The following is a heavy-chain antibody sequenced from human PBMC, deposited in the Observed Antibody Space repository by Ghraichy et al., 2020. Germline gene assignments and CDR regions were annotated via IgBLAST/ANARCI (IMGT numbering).Heavy chain of an antibody. CDR3: AKELWFGHPNFDY. CDR1: GFTFNSYA. D-gene: IGHD3-10*01. Sequence: GGSLRLSCAASGFTFNSYAMNWVRQAPGKGLEWVSTITDSGGSTYYADSVKGRFTISRDNSKNTLYLQMNSLRAEDTAIYYCAKELWFGHPNFDYWGQGALVTVSS. CDR2: ITDSGGST. V-gene: IGHV3-23*01. J-gene: IGHJ4*02.